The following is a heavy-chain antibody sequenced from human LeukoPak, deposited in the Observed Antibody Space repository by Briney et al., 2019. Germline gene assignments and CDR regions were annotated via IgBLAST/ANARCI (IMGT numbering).Heavy chain of an antibody. CDR1: GSSFTSYW. J-gene: IGHJ6*04. CDR3: ARLERSMVRGYYGMDV. D-gene: IGHD3-10*01. V-gene: IGHV5-51*01. Sequence: GASLKISCKGSGSSFTSYWIGWVRPMPGKGLGWMGIIYPGDSDTRYSPSFQGQVTISADKSISTAYLQWSSLKASDTAMYYCARLERSMVRGYYGMDVWGKGTTVTVSS. CDR2: IYPGDSDT.